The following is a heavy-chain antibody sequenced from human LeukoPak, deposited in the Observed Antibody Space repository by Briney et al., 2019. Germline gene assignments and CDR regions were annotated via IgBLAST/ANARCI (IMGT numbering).Heavy chain of an antibody. D-gene: IGHD2-2*01. Sequence: SETLSLTCAVYGGSFSGYYWSWIRQPPGKGLEWIGEINHSGSTNYNPSLKSRVTISVDTSKNQLSLKLSSVTAADTAVYYCARGLVVPAATPFDYWGQGTLVTVSS. V-gene: IGHV4-34*01. J-gene: IGHJ4*02. CDR3: ARGLVVPAATPFDY. CDR1: GGSFSGYY. CDR2: INHSGST.